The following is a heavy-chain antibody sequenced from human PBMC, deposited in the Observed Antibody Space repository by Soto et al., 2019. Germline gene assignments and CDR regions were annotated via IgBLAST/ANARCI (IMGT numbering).Heavy chain of an antibody. D-gene: IGHD2-21*02. V-gene: IGHV1-2*02. CDR3: AREAGRETLQPSYNLFQA. CDR1: GYTFTDYH. Sequence: ASVKVSCKASGYTFTDYHIHWVRQAPGQGLEFMGWINANNGGAGSAQQFQGRVTVTRDTSITTVYMELSNLRSDDTAVYYCAREAGRETLQPSYNLFQALGQGTLVTVSS. J-gene: IGHJ5*02. CDR2: INANNGGA.